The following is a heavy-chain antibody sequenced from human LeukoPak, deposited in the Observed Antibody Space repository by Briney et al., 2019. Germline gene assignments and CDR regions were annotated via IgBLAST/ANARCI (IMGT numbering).Heavy chain of an antibody. CDR3: ARERDCSGGSCYSGEPIGY. J-gene: IGHJ4*02. CDR2: INPSGGST. V-gene: IGHV1-46*01. CDR1: GYTFTSYY. Sequence: GASVKVSCKASGYTFTSYYMHWVRQAPGQGLEWMGIINPSGGSTSYAQKFQGRVTMTRDTSTSTVYMELSSLRSEDTAVYYCARERDCSGGSCYSGEPIGYWGQGTLVTVSS. D-gene: IGHD2-15*01.